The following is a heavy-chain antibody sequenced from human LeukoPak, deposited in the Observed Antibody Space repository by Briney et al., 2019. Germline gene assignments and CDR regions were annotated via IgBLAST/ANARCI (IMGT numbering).Heavy chain of an antibody. J-gene: IGHJ4*02. CDR3: ARGRGSYDY. CDR2: IYHSGST. V-gene: IGHV4-38-2*02. CDR1: GYSITRGSY. D-gene: IGHD1-26*01. Sequence: PSETLSLTCTVSGYSITRGSYWGWIRQPPGKGLEWIANIYHSGSTYYNPSLKSRVTISVDTSKNQFSLKLSSVTAADTAVYYCARGRGSYDYWGQGTLVTVSS.